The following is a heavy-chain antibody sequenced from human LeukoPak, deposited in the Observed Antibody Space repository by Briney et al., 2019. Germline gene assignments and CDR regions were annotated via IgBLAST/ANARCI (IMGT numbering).Heavy chain of an antibody. V-gene: IGHV3-7*01. J-gene: IGHJ4*02. CDR2: INQEASEK. CDR3: ARPFSDLVSSDY. Sequence: PGGCLRLSCAASGFNFSRYWMSWVRQAAGKGVGWVANINQEASEKYYVASVTGRFTISRDNAKNSLYLQMNTLRVEDTAVYYCARPFSDLVSSDYWGQGILVTVSS. CDR1: GFNFSRYW. D-gene: IGHD3/OR15-3a*01.